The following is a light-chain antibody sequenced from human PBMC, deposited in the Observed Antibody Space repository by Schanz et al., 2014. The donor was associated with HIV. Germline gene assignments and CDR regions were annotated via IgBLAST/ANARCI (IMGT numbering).Light chain of an antibody. CDR1: QSIGSN. Sequence: EMVMTQSPATLSASPGERATLSCRASQSIGSNLAWYQQKPGQAPRLLIYGASSRATGIPDRFSGSGSGTDFTLTISSLEPEDSAVYYCQYYGSSYTFGQGTKLEIK. J-gene: IGKJ2*01. V-gene: IGKV3-20*01. CDR3: QYYGSSYT. CDR2: GAS.